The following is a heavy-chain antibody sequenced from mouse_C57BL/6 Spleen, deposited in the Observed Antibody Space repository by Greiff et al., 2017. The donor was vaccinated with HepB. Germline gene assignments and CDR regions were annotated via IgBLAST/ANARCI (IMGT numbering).Heavy chain of an antibody. D-gene: IGHD1-1*01. V-gene: IGHV1-15*01. CDR1: GYTFTDYE. Sequence: QVQLQQSGAELVRPGASVTLSCKASGYTFTDYEMHWVKQTPVHGLEWIGAIDPETGGTAYNQKFKGKAILTADKSSSTAYMELRSLTSEDSAVYYWTSWPLITTVVGGDYWGQGTTLTVSS. CDR2: IDPETGGT. J-gene: IGHJ2*01. CDR3: TSWPLITTVVGGDY.